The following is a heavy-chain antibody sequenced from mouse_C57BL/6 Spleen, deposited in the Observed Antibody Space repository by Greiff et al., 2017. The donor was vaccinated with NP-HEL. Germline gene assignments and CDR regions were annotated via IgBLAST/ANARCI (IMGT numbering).Heavy chain of an antibody. V-gene: IGHV1-66*01. Sequence: QVQLKESGPELVKPGASVKISCKASGYSFTSYYIHWVKQRPGQGLEWIGWLYPGSGNTKYNEKFKGKAILTADTSSSTAYMQLSSLTSEDSAVYYCARGGVGPYYFDYWGQGTTLTVSS. J-gene: IGHJ2*01. CDR3: ARGGVGPYYFDY. CDR2: LYPGSGNT. CDR1: GYSFTSYY. D-gene: IGHD4-1*01.